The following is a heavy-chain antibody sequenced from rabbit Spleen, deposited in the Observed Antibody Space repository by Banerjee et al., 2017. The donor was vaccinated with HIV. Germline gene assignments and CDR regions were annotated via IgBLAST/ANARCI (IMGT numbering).Heavy chain of an antibody. CDR2: IDPVFGST. Sequence: QEQLVESGGGLVQPGGSLKLSCKASGFDFSNYGVSWVRQAPGKGLEWIGYIDPVFGSTYYASWAKGRFTISKTSSTTVTLQMTSLTAADTAAYFCARDAYSRGWGIILYYFNLWGQGTLVTVS. J-gene: IGHJ4*01. D-gene: IGHD4-1*01. CDR3: ARDAYSRGWGIILYYFNL. V-gene: IGHV1S39*01. CDR1: GFDFSNYG.